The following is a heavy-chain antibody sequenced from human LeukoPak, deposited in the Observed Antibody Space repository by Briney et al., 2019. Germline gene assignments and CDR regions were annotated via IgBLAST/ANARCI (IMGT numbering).Heavy chain of an antibody. V-gene: IGHV1-8*01. CDR1: GYTFTSYD. D-gene: IGHD2-15*01. CDR3: ARGGIVVVVAATGNEGFDP. CDR2: MNPNSGNT. Sequence: ASVKVSCKASGYTFTSYDINWVRQATGQGLEWMGWMNPNSGNTGYVQKFQGRVTMTRNTSISTAYMELSSLRSEDTAVYYCARGGIVVVVAATGNEGFDPWGQGTLVTVSS. J-gene: IGHJ5*02.